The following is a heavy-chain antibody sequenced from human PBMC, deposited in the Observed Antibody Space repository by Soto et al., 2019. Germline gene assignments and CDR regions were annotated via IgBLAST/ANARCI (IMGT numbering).Heavy chain of an antibody. V-gene: IGHV1-24*01. J-gene: IGHJ4*02. CDR2: FDPEDGET. D-gene: IGHD1-7*01. Sequence: ASVKVSCKVSGYTLTEFFMHWVRQAPGKGLEWMGGFDPEDGETIYAQKFQGRVTMTEDTSTDTAYMELSSLRSEDTAVYYCATGRITGTTLFDYWGQGTLVTVSS. CDR3: ATGRITGTTLFDY. CDR1: GYTLTEFF.